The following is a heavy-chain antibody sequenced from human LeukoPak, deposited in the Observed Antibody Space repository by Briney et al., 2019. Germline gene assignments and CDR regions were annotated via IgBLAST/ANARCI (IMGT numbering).Heavy chain of an antibody. J-gene: IGHJ4*02. CDR2: IYYSGST. V-gene: IGHV4-59*01. D-gene: IGHD3-10*01. CDR1: GGSISSYY. CDR3: ARTMYYYGSGDSDY. Sequence: SETLSLTCTVSGGSISSYYWSWIRQPPAKGLEWIGYIYYSGSTNYNPSLKSRVTISVDTSKNQFSLKLSSVTAADTAVYYCARTMYYYGSGDSDYWGQGTLVTVSS.